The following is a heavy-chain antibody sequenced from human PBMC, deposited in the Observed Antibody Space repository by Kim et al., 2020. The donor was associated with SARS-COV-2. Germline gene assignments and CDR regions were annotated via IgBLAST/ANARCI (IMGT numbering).Heavy chain of an antibody. D-gene: IGHD3-22*01. Sequence: YLPSFPVRVTISADKSISTAYLQWSSLKASDTAMYYCARHYDSSGPAGDYWGQGTLVTVSS. CDR3: ARHYDSSGPAGDY. V-gene: IGHV5-10-1*01. J-gene: IGHJ4*02.